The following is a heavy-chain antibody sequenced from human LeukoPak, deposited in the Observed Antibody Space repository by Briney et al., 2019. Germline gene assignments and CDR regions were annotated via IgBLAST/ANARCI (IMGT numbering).Heavy chain of an antibody. D-gene: IGHD3-10*01. CDR2: IYTSGST. CDR1: GGSISSYY. Sequence: WETLSLTCIVSGGSISSYYWSWIRQPAGKGLEWIGRIYTSGSTNYNPSLKSRVTMSVDTSKNQFSLKLSSVTAADAAVYYCAREPRTYYYASGSYMDVWGKGTTVTISS. J-gene: IGHJ6*03. CDR3: AREPRTYYYASGSYMDV. V-gene: IGHV4-4*07.